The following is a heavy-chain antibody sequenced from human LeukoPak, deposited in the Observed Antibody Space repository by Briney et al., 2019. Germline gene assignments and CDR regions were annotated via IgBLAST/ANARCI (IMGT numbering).Heavy chain of an antibody. D-gene: IGHD3-22*01. CDR1: GVSLSGHY. CDR3: ARLLDNDISGDPDTFDV. Sequence: ASETLSLTCTVSGVSLSGHYWSWIRQPPGKRLEWIGYVSYTGRTKYNHSLQSRVTISIDTSKSQFFLKLTSVTSADTAVYSCARLLDNDISGDPDTFDVWGQGTTVIVSS. J-gene: IGHJ3*01. V-gene: IGHV4-59*11. CDR2: VSYTGRT.